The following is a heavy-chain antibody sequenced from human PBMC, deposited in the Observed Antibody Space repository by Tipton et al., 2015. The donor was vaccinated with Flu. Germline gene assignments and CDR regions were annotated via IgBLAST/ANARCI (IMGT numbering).Heavy chain of an antibody. D-gene: IGHD3-16*02. V-gene: IGHV4-59*01. CDR3: ARDQRITFGGVIVGESWFDP. CDR2: IYYSGST. Sequence: TLSLTCTVSGGSISSYYWSWIRQPPGKGLEWIGYIYYSGSTNNTPSLKSRVTISVDTSKNQFSLKLSSVTAADTAVYYCARDQRITFGGVIVGESWFDPWGKGTLVTVS. J-gene: IGHJ5*02. CDR1: GGSISSYY.